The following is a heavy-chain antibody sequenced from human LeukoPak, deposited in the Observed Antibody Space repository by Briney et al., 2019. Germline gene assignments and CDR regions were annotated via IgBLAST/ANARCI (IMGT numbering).Heavy chain of an antibody. Sequence: PSETLSLTCAVYSGSFSGYYWSWIRQPPGKGLEWIGEINHSGSTNYNPSLKSRVTISVDTSKNQFSLELSSVTAADTAVYYCARLRFLELLNWFDPWGQGTLVTVSS. J-gene: IGHJ5*02. CDR1: SGSFSGYY. D-gene: IGHD3-3*01. CDR3: ARLRFLELLNWFDP. V-gene: IGHV4-34*01. CDR2: INHSGST.